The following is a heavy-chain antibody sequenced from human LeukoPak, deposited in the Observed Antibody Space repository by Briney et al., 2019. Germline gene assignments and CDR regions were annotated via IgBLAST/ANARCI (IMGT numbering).Heavy chain of an antibody. CDR1: GGSISSSSYY. CDR2: IYYSGST. CDR3: ARSKTVYYYYGMDV. Sequence: SETLSLTCTVSGGSISSSSYYWGWIRQPPGKGLEWIGSIYYSGSTYYNPSLKSRVTISVDTSKNQFSLKLSSVTAADTAVYYCARSKTVYYYYGMDVWGQGTTVTVSS. J-gene: IGHJ6*02. V-gene: IGHV4-39*07. D-gene: IGHD1-14*01.